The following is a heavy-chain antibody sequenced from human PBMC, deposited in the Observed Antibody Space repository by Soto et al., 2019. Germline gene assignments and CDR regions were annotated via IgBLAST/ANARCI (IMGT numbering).Heavy chain of an antibody. V-gene: IGHV4-59*01. CDR1: GDSIRSYY. J-gene: IGHJ4*02. CDR3: AREQYNWKI. D-gene: IGHD1-20*01. Sequence: SETLSLTCSASGDSIRSYYWTWIRQPPGKGLQWSGYVFHTGNTNYNPSLKSRVTISEDASKNQVSLRLTSVTAADTAVYFCAREQYNWKIWGQGTLVTVSS. CDR2: VFHTGNT.